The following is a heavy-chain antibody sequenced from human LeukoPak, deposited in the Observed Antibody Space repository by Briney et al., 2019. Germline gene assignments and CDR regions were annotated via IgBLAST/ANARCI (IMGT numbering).Heavy chain of an antibody. Sequence: GGSLRLSCAASGFTFSSYAMHWVRQAPGKGLEWVSVIYSGGSTYYADSVKGRFTISRDNSKNTLYLQMNSLRAEDTAVYYCARDPGDDWGEGTLVTVSS. CDR2: IYSGGST. V-gene: IGHV3-53*01. J-gene: IGHJ4*02. CDR1: GFTFSSYA. CDR3: ARDPGDD. D-gene: IGHD3-10*01.